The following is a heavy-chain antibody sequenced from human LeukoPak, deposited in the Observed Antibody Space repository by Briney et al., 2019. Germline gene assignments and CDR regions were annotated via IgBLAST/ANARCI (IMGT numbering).Heavy chain of an antibody. CDR2: IYSGGST. V-gene: IGHV3-53*01. D-gene: IGHD3-22*01. Sequence: QTGGSLRLSCAASGFTVSSNYMSWVRQAPGKGLEWVSVIYSGGSTYYADSVKGRFTISRDNSKNTLYLQMNSLRAEDTAVYYCARERWGDSSGYYLQYYFDYWGQGTLVTVSS. CDR3: ARERWGDSSGYYLQYYFDY. CDR1: GFTVSSNY. J-gene: IGHJ4*02.